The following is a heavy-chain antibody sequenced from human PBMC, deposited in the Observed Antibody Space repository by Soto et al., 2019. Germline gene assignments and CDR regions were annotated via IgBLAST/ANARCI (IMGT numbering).Heavy chain of an antibody. D-gene: IGHD3-3*01. Sequence: SETLSLTCTFSGCSISSYYWILIRQPPGKGLEWIGYIYYSGSTNYNPSLKSRVTISVDTSKNQFSLKLSSVTAADTAVYYCARVSYYDFWSGRPPYYYYYMDVWGKGTTVTVSS. J-gene: IGHJ6*03. CDR2: IYYSGST. CDR3: ARVSYYDFWSGRPPYYYYYMDV. V-gene: IGHV4-59*01. CDR1: GCSISSYY.